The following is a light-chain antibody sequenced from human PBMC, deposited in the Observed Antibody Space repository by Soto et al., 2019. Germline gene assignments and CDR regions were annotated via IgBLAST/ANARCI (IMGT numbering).Light chain of an antibody. V-gene: IGLV1-40*01. J-gene: IGLJ1*01. CDR3: QSYDRSLSGV. CDR2: GNT. Sequence: QSVLTQPPSVSGAPGQRITISCTGSSSNIGADFDVYWYQQLPGAAPKLLIYGNTIRPSGVPDRFSGSKSGTSASLAITGLQAEDEADYYCQSYDRSLSGVFGTGPKLTVL. CDR1: SSNIGADFD.